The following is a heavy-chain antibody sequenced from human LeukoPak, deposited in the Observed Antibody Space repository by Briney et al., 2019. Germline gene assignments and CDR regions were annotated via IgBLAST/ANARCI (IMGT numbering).Heavy chain of an antibody. V-gene: IGHV4-34*01. D-gene: IGHD6-13*01. CDR1: GGSFSGYY. CDR3: ARSTIAAADY. Sequence: SETLSLTCAVYGGSFSGYYWSWIRQPPGKGLEWIGEINHSGSTNYNPSLKSRVTISVDTSKNQFSLKLSSVTAADTAVYYCARSTIAAADYWGQGTLVTVSS. CDR2: INHSGST. J-gene: IGHJ4*02.